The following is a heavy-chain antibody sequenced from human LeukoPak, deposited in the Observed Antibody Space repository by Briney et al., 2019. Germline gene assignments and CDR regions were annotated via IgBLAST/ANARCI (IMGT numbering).Heavy chain of an antibody. Sequence: ASVKVSCKASGYTFNDYYIHWVRQAPGQGLEWMGWINPKSGGTNYAQKFQGRVTMTRDTSISTVYMELSRLRSDDRAVYYCARIGGRGYSYGTFDYWGQGTLVTVS. CDR1: GYTFNDYY. J-gene: IGHJ4*02. D-gene: IGHD5-18*01. CDR2: INPKSGGT. V-gene: IGHV1-2*02. CDR3: ARIGGRGYSYGTFDY.